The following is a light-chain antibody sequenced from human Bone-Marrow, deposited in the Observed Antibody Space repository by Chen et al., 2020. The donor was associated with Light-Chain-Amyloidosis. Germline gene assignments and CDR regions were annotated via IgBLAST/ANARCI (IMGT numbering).Light chain of an antibody. CDR1: NIGGKT. V-gene: IGLV3-21*04. Sequence: SFVLTQPPPVSVPPGKTASSACGGDNIGGKTVHWYQQKSGQAPVLVIFYDSDRPSGVPERFSGSNSGNLATLTISGVEAGDEGDYYCQVWDRSSDHFVFGTGTKVSVL. CDR3: QVWDRSSDHFV. J-gene: IGLJ1*01. CDR2: YDS.